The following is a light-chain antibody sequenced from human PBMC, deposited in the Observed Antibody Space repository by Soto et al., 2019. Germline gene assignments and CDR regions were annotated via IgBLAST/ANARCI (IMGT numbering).Light chain of an antibody. V-gene: IGLV2-14*03. J-gene: IGLJ1*01. CDR2: DVS. Sequence: QSALTQPASVSGSPGQSITISCTGTSRDVGGYNYVSWYQQHPGKAPKLMIYDVSKRPSGVSNRFSGSKSGNTASLTISGLPAEDEADYYCSSYTSSTTSSFGTGTKLTVL. CDR1: SRDVGGYNY. CDR3: SSYTSSTTSS.